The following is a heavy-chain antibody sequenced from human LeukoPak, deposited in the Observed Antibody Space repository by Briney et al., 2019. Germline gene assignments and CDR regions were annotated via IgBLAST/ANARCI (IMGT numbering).Heavy chain of an antibody. Sequence: PSETLSLTCTVSGGSISSGSYYWSWIRQPAGKGLEWTGRIYTSGSTNYNPSLKSRVTISVDTSKNQFSLKLGSVTAADTAVYYCARGLLSRSSGFDPWGQGTLVAVSS. CDR3: ARGLLSRSSGFDP. D-gene: IGHD6-6*01. CDR2: IYTSGST. V-gene: IGHV4-61*02. J-gene: IGHJ5*02. CDR1: GGSISSGSYY.